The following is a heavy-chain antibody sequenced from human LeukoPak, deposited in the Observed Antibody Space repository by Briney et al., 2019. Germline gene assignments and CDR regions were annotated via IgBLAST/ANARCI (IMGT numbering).Heavy chain of an antibody. V-gene: IGHV4-39*01. CDR3: ARQGGWGGAASLIEY. CDR2: MFYRGSI. D-gene: IGHD1-26*01. J-gene: IGHJ4*02. CDR1: GVSISTSTYY. Sequence: SETLSLTCTVSGVSISTSTYYWAWIRQPPGKGLEWIGSMFYRGSIYYNLSLKSRVTISVDTSKNQFSLKLSSVTASDTAIFYCARQGGWGGAASLIEYWGQGTLVTVSS.